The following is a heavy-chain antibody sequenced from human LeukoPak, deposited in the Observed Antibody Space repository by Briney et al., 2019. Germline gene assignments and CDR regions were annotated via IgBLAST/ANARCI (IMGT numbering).Heavy chain of an antibody. D-gene: IGHD2-15*01. CDR1: GGSISSSSYY. Sequence: PSETLSLTCTVSGGSISSSSYYWGWIRQPPGKGLEWIGSIYYSGSTYYNPSLKSRVTISVDTSKNQFSLKLSSVTAADTAVYFCALYCRFGSNCGYYGMDVWGQGTTVTVSS. J-gene: IGHJ6*02. V-gene: IGHV4-39*07. CDR3: ALYCRFGSNCGYYGMDV. CDR2: IYYSGST.